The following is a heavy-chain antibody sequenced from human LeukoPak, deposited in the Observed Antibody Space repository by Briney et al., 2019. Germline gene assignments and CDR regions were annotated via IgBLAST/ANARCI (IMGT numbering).Heavy chain of an antibody. J-gene: IGHJ4*02. CDR2: INHSGST. D-gene: IGHD3-22*01. CDR1: GGSFSGYY. V-gene: IGHV4-34*01. CDR3: ARVKPPTYDSSGYYVDY. Sequence: SETLSLTCAVYGGSFSGYYWGWIRQPPGKGLEWIGEINHSGSTNYNPSLKSRVTISVDTSKNQFSLKLSSVTAADTAVYYCARVKPPTYDSSGYYVDYWGQGTLVTVSS.